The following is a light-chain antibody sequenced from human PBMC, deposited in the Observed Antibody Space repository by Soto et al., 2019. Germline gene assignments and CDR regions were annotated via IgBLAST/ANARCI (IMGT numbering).Light chain of an antibody. Sequence: EIVLTQSPGTLSLSPGERATLSCRASQSVNSNFLAWFQQKPGQAPRLLIYATSSRATDIQDRFSGSGSGTDFTLTISRLEPEDFAVYYCQQYDRSPWTFGQGTKVEIK. CDR2: ATS. CDR1: QSVNSNF. CDR3: QQYDRSPWT. J-gene: IGKJ1*01. V-gene: IGKV3-20*01.